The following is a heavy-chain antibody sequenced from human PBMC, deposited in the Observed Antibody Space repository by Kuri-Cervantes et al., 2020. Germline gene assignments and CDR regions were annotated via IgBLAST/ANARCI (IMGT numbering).Heavy chain of an antibody. Sequence: GESLKISCAASGFTFSSYAMSWVRQAPGKGLEWVSAISGSGGSTYYADSVKGRFTISRDNSKNTLYLQMNSLRAEDTAVYYCAKRAKLGGSLRGGYYYYGMDVWGQGPRSPSP. CDR3: AKRAKLGGSLRGGYYYYGMDV. V-gene: IGHV3-23*01. D-gene: IGHD7-27*01. J-gene: IGHJ6*02. CDR2: ISGSGGST. CDR1: GFTFSSYA.